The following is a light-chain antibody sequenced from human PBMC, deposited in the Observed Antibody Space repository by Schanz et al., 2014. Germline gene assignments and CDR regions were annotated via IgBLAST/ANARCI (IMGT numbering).Light chain of an antibody. J-gene: IGKJ3*01. CDR2: DAS. V-gene: IGKV3D-20*02. Sequence: EIVLTQSPGTLSLSPGERATLSCRASQSVSSSYLAWYQQKPGQAPRLLIYDASSRATGIPARFSGSGSGTDFSLTISSLEPEDFAVYYCQQRSDWPPFTFGPGTKVEIK. CDR3: QQRSDWPPFT. CDR1: QSVSSSY.